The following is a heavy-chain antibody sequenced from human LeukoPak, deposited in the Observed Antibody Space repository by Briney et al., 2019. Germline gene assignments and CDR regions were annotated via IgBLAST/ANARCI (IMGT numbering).Heavy chain of an antibody. V-gene: IGHV4-38-2*01. CDR3: ARPGHSYYYMDV. Sequence: KPSETLSLTCAVSGYSISSGYYWGWIRQPPGKGLEWIGSIYHSGSTYYNPSLKSRVTISVDTSKNQFSLKLSSVTAADTAVYYCARPGHSYYYMDVWGKGTTVTVSS. CDR2: IYHSGST. D-gene: IGHD1-1*01. J-gene: IGHJ6*03. CDR1: GYSISSGYY.